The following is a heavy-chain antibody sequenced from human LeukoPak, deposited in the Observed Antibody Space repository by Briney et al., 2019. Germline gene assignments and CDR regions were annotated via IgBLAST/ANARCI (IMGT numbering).Heavy chain of an antibody. Sequence: ASVKVSCKASGYTFTGYYMHWVRQAPGQGLEWMGGFDPEDGETIYAQKFQGRVTMTEDTSTDTAYMELSSLRSEDTAVYYRATFITIFGVVIIRDYWGQGTLVTVSS. CDR3: ATFITIFGVVIIRDY. CDR2: FDPEDGET. V-gene: IGHV1-24*01. J-gene: IGHJ4*02. CDR1: GYTFTGYY. D-gene: IGHD3-3*01.